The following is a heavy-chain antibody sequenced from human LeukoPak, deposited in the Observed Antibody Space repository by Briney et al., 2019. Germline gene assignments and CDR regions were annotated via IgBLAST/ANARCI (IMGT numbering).Heavy chain of an antibody. Sequence: GGSLRLSCAASGFTFSSYWMSWVRQAPGKGLEWVANIKQDGSEKYYVDSVKGQFTISRDNAKNSLYLQMNSLRAEDTAVYYCARDLGYSYGYRGVGYFDYWGQGTLVTVSS. CDR1: GFTFSSYW. D-gene: IGHD5-18*01. CDR3: ARDLGYSYGYRGVGYFDY. J-gene: IGHJ4*02. V-gene: IGHV3-7*01. CDR2: IKQDGSEK.